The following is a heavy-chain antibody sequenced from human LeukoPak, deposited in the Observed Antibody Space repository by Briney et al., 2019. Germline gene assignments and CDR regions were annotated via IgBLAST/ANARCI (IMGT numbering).Heavy chain of an antibody. Sequence: PSETLSLTCAVSGYSISSGYYWGWIRQPPGKGLEWIGSIYHSGSTYYNPSLKSRVTISVDTSKNQFSLKLSSVTAADTAVYYCARHDGGYGYYYFDYWGQGTLVTVSS. CDR2: IYHSGST. CDR3: ARHDGGYGYYYFDY. D-gene: IGHD3-22*01. CDR1: GYSISSGYY. V-gene: IGHV4-38-2*01. J-gene: IGHJ4*02.